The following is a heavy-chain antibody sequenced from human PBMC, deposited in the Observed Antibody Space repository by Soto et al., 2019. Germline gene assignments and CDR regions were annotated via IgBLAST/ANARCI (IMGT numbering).Heavy chain of an antibody. CDR3: ARDKYSNYGYYYYGMDV. CDR2: INPNSGGT. Sequence: SVKVSFKASGYTFTGYYMHWVRHAPGQGLEWMGWINPNSGGTNYAQKFQGRVTMTRDTSISTAYMELSRLRSDDTAVYYCARDKYSNYGYYYYGMDVWGQGTTVTVSS. D-gene: IGHD4-4*01. J-gene: IGHJ6*02. V-gene: IGHV1-2*02. CDR1: GYTFTGYY.